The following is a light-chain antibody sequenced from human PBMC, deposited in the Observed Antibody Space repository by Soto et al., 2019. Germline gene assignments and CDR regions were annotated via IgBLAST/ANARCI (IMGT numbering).Light chain of an antibody. CDR1: QRVATNY. Sequence: EIVLTQSPGTLSLSPGERATLSCRASQRVATNYLAWYQRKPGQAPSLLIHGASSRATGIPDRFSASGSGTDFTLTISRLEPEDFAMYYCQQYGSSPPTFGQGTRVEIK. V-gene: IGKV3-20*01. CDR3: QQYGSSPPT. J-gene: IGKJ1*01. CDR2: GAS.